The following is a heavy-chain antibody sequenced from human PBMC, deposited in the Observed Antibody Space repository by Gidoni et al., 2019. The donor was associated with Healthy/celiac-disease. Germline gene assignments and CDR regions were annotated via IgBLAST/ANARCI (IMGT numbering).Heavy chain of an antibody. J-gene: IGHJ4*02. V-gene: IGHV3-23*01. CDR1: GFTFSSYA. D-gene: IGHD6-19*01. CDR3: AKVGRYSSGWYDY. CDR2: ISGSGGST. Sequence: EVQLLESGGGWVQPGGSLRLSGAASGFTFSSYALSWVRAAPGKGREWVSAISGSGGSTYYADSVKGRFTISRDNSKNTLYLQMNSLRAEDTAVYYCAKVGRYSSGWYDYWGQGTLVTVSS.